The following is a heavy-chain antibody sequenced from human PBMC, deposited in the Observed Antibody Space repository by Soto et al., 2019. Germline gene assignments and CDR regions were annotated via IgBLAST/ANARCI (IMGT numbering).Heavy chain of an antibody. CDR1: GYTFISYG. Sequence: ASVKVSCKASGYTFISYGISWVRQAPGQGLEWMGWISAYSGDTNYVQKLQGRVTMTTDISTNTVYMELRSLTSDDTAVCHCARDQGYCSGGSCYGSAFDIWGQGTMVTVSS. CDR3: ARDQGYCSGGSCYGSAFDI. CDR2: ISAYSGDT. J-gene: IGHJ3*02. D-gene: IGHD2-15*01. V-gene: IGHV1-18*01.